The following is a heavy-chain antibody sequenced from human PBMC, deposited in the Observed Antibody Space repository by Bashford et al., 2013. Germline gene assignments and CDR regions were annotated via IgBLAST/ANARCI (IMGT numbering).Heavy chain of an antibody. CDR3: AASRIHFYASGSYPAGYYYGLDV. Sequence: ASVKVSCKASGYTFTTSAIHWVRQAPGQSLEWMGWIRTGSGDTKYSQKFQGRVTVTRDTSAPTAYMELSSLRAEDTAVYFCAASRIHFYASGSYPAGYYYGLDVWAQGSAVTVSS. CDR1: GYTFTTSA. CDR2: IRTGSGDT. J-gene: IGHJ6*02. D-gene: IGHD3-10*01. V-gene: IGHV1-3*04.